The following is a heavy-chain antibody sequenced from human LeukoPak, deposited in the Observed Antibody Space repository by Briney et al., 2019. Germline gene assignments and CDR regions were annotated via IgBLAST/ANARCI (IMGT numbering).Heavy chain of an antibody. J-gene: IGHJ5*02. CDR3: ARDAVQGYCSGGSCYPEGGFDP. D-gene: IGHD2-15*01. CDR2: IWYDGSNK. V-gene: IGHV3-33*01. Sequence: PGGSLRLSCAASGFTFSSYGMHWVRQAPGKGLEGVAVIWYDGSNKYYADSVKGRFTISRDNAKNSLYLQMNSLRAEDTAVYYCARDAVQGYCSGGSCYPEGGFDPWGQGTLVTVSS. CDR1: GFTFSSYG.